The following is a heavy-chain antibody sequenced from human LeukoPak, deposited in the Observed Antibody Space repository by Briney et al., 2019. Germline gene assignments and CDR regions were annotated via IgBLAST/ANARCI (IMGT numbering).Heavy chain of an antibody. CDR1: GGSINTYY. CDR2: FFYSGTT. CDR3: ARDGDYYYGSGSYYKSPNYYYYYGMDV. Sequence: SETLSLTCTVSGGSINTYYWGWIRQPPGKGLEWVGYFFYSGTTKYNPSLRSRVTVLFDTSNKKFSLNLTSVTAADTAVYYCARDGDYYYGSGSYYKSPNYYYYYGMDVWGQGTTVTVSS. D-gene: IGHD3-10*01. V-gene: IGHV4-59*01. J-gene: IGHJ6*02.